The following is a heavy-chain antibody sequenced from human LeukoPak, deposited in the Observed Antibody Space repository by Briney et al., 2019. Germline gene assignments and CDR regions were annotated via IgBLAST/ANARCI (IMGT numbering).Heavy chain of an antibody. CDR2: IIPIFGTA. V-gene: IGHV1-69*05. CDR3: ARTPYYYDSSGRISRGGFDY. CDR1: GGTFSSYA. Sequence: ASVKVSCKASGGTFSSYAISWVRQAPGQGLEWMGGIIPIFGTANYAQKFQSRVTITTDESTSTAYMELSSLRSEDTAVYYCARTPYYYDSSGRISRGGFDYWGQGTLVTVSS. J-gene: IGHJ4*02. D-gene: IGHD3-22*01.